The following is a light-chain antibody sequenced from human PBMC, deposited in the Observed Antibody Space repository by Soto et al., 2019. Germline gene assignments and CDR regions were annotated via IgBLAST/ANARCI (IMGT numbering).Light chain of an antibody. CDR2: EVN. V-gene: IGLV2-8*01. CDR3: SSSAGIYHYLV. CDR1: ISDIGGYNS. J-gene: IGLJ3*02. Sequence: QYALTQLPSASGSPGRPVTLSCTGSISDIGGYNSVSWYQQHPGKAPRLMIYEVNKPPSGVPDRFSGSKSGYTASLTVSGLQTEDEAFYYCSSSAGIYHYLVFGGGTKLTVL.